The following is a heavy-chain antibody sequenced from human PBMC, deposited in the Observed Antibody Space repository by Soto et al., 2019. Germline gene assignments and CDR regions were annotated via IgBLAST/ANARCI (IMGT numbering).Heavy chain of an antibody. Sequence: EVQLLESGGGLVQPGGSLSLSCAASGFTFSNYAMAWVRQAPGKGLEWVSAISGSGGNRFYADSVKGRFTLSRDNSRSTLYLQMNSLGAEDTAVYYCAKFPQWSPLAGLSGYFDLWGRGTLVTVSS. CDR2: ISGSGGNR. J-gene: IGHJ2*01. CDR1: GFTFSNYA. CDR3: AKFPQWSPLAGLSGYFDL. D-gene: IGHD6-13*01. V-gene: IGHV3-23*01.